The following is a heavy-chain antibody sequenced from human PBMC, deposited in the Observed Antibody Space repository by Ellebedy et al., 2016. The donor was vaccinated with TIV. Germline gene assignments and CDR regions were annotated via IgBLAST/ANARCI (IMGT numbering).Heavy chain of an antibody. V-gene: IGHV4-59*01. J-gene: IGHJ5*02. CDR2: IYYSGST. CDR3: ARLVTVAAAGTKAWFDP. Sequence: MPSETLSLTCTVSGGSISSYYWSWIRQPPGKGLEWIGYIYYSGSTNYNPSLKSRVTISVDTSKNQFSLKLSSMTAADTAVYYCARLVTVAAAGTKAWFDPWGQGTLVTVSS. CDR1: GGSISSYY. D-gene: IGHD6-13*01.